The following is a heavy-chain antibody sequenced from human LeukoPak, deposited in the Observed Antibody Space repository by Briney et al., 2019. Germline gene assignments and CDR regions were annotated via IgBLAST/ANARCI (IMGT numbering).Heavy chain of an antibody. CDR3: ARAWYSSSWYSFIATHDQDYYYYGMDV. J-gene: IGHJ6*02. CDR2: MNPNSGNT. V-gene: IGHV1-8*01. Sequence: ASVKVSCKASGYTFTSYDINWVRQAPGQGLECMGWMNPNSGNTGYAQKFQGRVTMARNTSISTAYMELSSLRSEDTAVYYCARAWYSSSWYSFIATHDQDYYYYGMDVWGQGTTVTVSS. D-gene: IGHD6-13*01. CDR1: GYTFTSYD.